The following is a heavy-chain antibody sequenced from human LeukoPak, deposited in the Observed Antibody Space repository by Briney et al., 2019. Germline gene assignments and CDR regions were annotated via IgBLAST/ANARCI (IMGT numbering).Heavy chain of an antibody. V-gene: IGHV3-74*01. CDR2: INSDGSST. CDR3: AKDHLRYYYGSGNYFDY. D-gene: IGHD3-10*01. CDR1: GFTFSSYW. Sequence: PGGSLRLSCAASGFTFSSYWMHWVRQAPGKGLVWVSRINSDGSSTSYADSVKGRFTISRDNSKNTLYLQMNSLRAEDTAVYYCAKDHLRYYYGSGNYFDYWGQGTLVTVSS. J-gene: IGHJ4*02.